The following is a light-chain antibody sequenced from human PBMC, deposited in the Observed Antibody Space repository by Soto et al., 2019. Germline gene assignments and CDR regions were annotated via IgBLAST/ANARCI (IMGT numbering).Light chain of an antibody. CDR3: QQDDDLPIT. CDR1: HDITNF. J-gene: IGKJ5*01. Sequence: DIQMTQSPSSLSVSVGDRVTITCQASHDITNFLNWYQQKPGKAPKLLIYDVSKLETGVPSRFSGSGSGTDFTLTISSLQPEDIATYFCQQDDDLPITVGQGTRL. CDR2: DVS. V-gene: IGKV1-33*01.